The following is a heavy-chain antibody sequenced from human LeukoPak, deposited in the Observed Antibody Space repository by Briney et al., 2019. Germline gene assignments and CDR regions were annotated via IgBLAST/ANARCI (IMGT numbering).Heavy chain of an antibody. V-gene: IGHV4-59*08. CDR2: IYYSGST. CDR3: ARHITDYYDSSGYYYVFAFDI. J-gene: IGHJ3*02. D-gene: IGHD3-22*01. Sequence: PSETLSLTCTVSGGSISSYYWSWIRQPPGKGLEWIGYIYYSGSTNYNPSLKSRVTISVDTSKNQFSLKLSSVTAADTAVYYCARHITDYYDSSGYYYVFAFDIWGQGTMVTVSS. CDR1: GGSISSYY.